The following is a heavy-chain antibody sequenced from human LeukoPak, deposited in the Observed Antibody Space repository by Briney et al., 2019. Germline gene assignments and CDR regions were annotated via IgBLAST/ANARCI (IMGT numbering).Heavy chain of an antibody. CDR2: IYYSGST. J-gene: IGHJ4*02. D-gene: IGHD3-22*01. CDR3: ARDADSSGYYFDY. Sequence: SETLSLTCTVSGGSISSYYWSWIRQPPGKGLEWIGYIYYSGSTNYNPSLKSRVTISVDTSKNQFSLKLSSVTAAVTAVYYCARDADSSGYYFDYWGQGTLVTVSS. V-gene: IGHV4-59*01. CDR1: GGSISSYY.